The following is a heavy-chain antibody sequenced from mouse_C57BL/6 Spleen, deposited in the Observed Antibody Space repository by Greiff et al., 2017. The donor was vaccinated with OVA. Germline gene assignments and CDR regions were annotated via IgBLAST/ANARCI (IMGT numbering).Heavy chain of an antibody. CDR1: GYTFTSYW. CDR2: IHPNSGST. D-gene: IGHD1-1*01. Sequence: VQLQQSGAELVKPGASVKLSCKASGYTFTSYWMHWVKQRPGQGLEWIGMIHPNSGSTNYNEKFKSKATLTVDKSSSTAYMQLSSLTSEDSAVYYCARLITTVVEGYWGQGTTLTVSS. J-gene: IGHJ2*01. V-gene: IGHV1-64*01. CDR3: ARLITTVVEGY.